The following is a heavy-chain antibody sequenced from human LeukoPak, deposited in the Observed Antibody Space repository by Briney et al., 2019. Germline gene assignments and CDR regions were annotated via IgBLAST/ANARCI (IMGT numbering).Heavy chain of an antibody. CDR3: TRQIGDGYNLIDY. V-gene: IGHV3-73*01. CDR1: GFVFSGSA. Sequence: PGGSLRLSCAACGFVFSGSAIQGVRQASGKGLEWVGRIRSKANNYATTYAASVKGRFTISRDDSKNTAYLQVNSLKTEDTAVYYCTRQIGDGYNLIDYWGQGTLVTVSS. CDR2: IRSKANNYAT. D-gene: IGHD5-24*01. J-gene: IGHJ4*02.